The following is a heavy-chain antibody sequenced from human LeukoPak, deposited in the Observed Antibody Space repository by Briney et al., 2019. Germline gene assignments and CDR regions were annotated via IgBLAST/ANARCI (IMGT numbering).Heavy chain of an antibody. CDR2: IITIFGTA. Sequence: GASVNVSCKASGGTFSSYAISWVRQAPGQGLEWMGGIITIFGTANYAQKLQGRVTITADESTSTAYMELSSLRSEDTAVYYCARRRGSGLYPFDYWGQGTLVAVSS. V-gene: IGHV1-69*13. CDR3: ARRRGSGLYPFDY. D-gene: IGHD6-19*01. J-gene: IGHJ4*02. CDR1: GGTFSSYA.